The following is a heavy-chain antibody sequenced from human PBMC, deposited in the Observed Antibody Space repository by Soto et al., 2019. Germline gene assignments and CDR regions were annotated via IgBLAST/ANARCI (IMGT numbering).Heavy chain of an antibody. CDR1: GGSLNSGDYY. V-gene: IGHV4-30-4*01. CDR2: IYYSGST. CDR3: ASGDYVFLDY. D-gene: IGHD4-17*01. J-gene: IGHJ4*02. Sequence: QVQLQESGPGLVKPSQTLSLTCTVSGGSLNSGDYYWSWIRQPPGKALEWIGDIYYSGSTYYNPSLKSRGQRSVDTSKKLFSLKLRSVAAADTAVYYCASGDYVFLDYWGQGTLVTVSS.